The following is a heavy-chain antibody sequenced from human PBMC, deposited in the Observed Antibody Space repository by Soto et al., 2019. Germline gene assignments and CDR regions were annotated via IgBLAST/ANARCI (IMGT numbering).Heavy chain of an antibody. V-gene: IGHV4-39*01. CDR3: ARHTIFGGVIILDFDY. CDR2: IYYSGST. Sequence: PSETLSLTCTVSGGSISSSSYYWGWIRQPPGKGLEWIGSIYYSGSTYYNPSLKSRVTISVDTSKNQFSLKLSSVTAADTAVYYCARHTIFGGVIILDFDYWGQGTLVTVSS. CDR1: GGSISSSSYY. J-gene: IGHJ4*02. D-gene: IGHD3-3*01.